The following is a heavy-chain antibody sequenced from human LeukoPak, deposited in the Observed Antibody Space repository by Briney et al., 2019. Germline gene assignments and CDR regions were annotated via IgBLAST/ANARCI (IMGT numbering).Heavy chain of an antibody. V-gene: IGHV1-18*01. J-gene: IGHJ4*02. Sequence: ASVKVSCKTSGYIFTNYGVSWVRQAPGQGLEWMGWINVYNGHTIYAQEFQGRVTLTTYTSTSTAHMDLRSLRSDDTAVHYCVRDSDHAPDYWGQGTLVTVSS. CDR3: VRDSDHAPDY. CDR2: INVYNGHT. CDR1: GYIFTNYG. D-gene: IGHD3-10*01.